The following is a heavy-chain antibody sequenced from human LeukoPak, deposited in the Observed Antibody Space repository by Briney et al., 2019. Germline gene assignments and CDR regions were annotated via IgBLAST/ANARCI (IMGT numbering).Heavy chain of an antibody. CDR1: GFTFSSYT. CDR2: VNTSSTK. Sequence: GGSLRLSWAASGFTFSSYTMSWVRQAAERLLGWVLSVNTSSTKYSADPVSGRITTSKDNANNSLFLQRNRLTDDDTAVYYCMRISSGASFSNGFDSWGQGTLVTVSS. V-gene: IGHV3-21*01. J-gene: IGHJ5*01. D-gene: IGHD2-15*01. CDR3: MRISSGASFSNGFDS.